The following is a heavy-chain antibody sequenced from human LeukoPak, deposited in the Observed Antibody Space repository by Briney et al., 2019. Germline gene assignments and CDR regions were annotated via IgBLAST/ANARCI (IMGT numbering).Heavy chain of an antibody. CDR1: GXSISSYY. V-gene: IGHV4-4*07. J-gene: IGHJ4*02. CDR2: IYTSGST. CDR3: AREAGNTQHFDY. Sequence: KSSETLSLTCTVSGXSISSYYGSWIRQPAGKGREWIGRIYTSGSTNYNPSLKSRVTMSVDTSKNQFSLKLSSVTAADTAMYYCAREAGNTQHFDYWGQGTLVTVSS. D-gene: IGHD1-1*01.